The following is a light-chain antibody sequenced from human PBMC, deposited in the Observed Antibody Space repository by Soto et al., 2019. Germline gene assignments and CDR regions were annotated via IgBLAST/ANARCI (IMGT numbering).Light chain of an antibody. J-gene: IGKJ1*01. V-gene: IGKV3-20*01. CDR1: QSVRSS. CDR2: GAS. Sequence: EIVMTQSPATLSVSPGARAPLSCRASQSVRSSLAWYQQNPGQAPRLLIYGASTRATGIPDRFSGSGSGTDFTLTISRLDPEDFAVYYCQQYGISRTFGQGTKVDIK. CDR3: QQYGISRT.